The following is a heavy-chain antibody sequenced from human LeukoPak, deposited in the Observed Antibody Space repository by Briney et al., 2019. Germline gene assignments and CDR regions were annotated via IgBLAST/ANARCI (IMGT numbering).Heavy chain of an antibody. J-gene: IGHJ5*02. CDR1: GGTFSNYA. CDR3: AGGGPPLNWFDP. D-gene: IGHD3-16*01. CDR2: IIPILGIA. Sequence: ASVKVSCKASGGTFSNYAISWVRQAPGQGLEWMGRIIPILGIANYAQKFQGRVTITADKSTSIAYMELSSLRSEDTAVYYCAGGGPPLNWFDPWGQGTLVTVSS. V-gene: IGHV1-69*04.